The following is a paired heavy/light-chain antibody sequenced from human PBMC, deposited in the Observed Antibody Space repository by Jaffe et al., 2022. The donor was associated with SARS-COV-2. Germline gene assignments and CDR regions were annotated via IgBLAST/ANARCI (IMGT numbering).Heavy chain of an antibody. D-gene: IGHD6-13*01. CDR3: ARVVTSSRGFDP. Sequence: EVQLVESGGGLVQPGGSLRLSCAASGFTISSYWMTWVRQAPGKGLEWVANIKPDASEKYSVDSVKGRFTISRDNAKNSVDLQMNSLRAEDTAVYFCARVVTSSRGFDPWGQGTLVTVSS. CDR2: IKPDASEK. V-gene: IGHV3-7*01. J-gene: IGHJ5*02. CDR1: GFTISSYW.
Light chain of an antibody. V-gene: IGKV1-12*01. Sequence: DIQMTQSPSSVSASVGDRVTITCRASQGISIWLAWYQQKPGKAPKLLIYTASSLQTGVPSRFSGSGSGTDFTLTISSLQPEDFATYYCLQTNSYPLTFGPGTKVDIK. CDR1: QGISIW. J-gene: IGKJ3*01. CDR2: TAS. CDR3: LQTNSYPLT.